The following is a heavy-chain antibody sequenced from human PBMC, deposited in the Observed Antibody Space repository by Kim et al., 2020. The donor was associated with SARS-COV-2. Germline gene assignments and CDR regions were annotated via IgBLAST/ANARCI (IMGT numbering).Heavy chain of an antibody. CDR2: IGTPGDT. CDR3: ARFCSSTSCNGPSGYDY. J-gene: IGHJ4*02. V-gene: IGHV3-13*04. CDR1: GFTFSSYD. D-gene: IGHD2-2*01. Sequence: GGSLRLSCAASGFTFSSYDMHWVRQATGKGLEWVSAIGTPGDTYYSGSVKGRFTISRESAKNSLYLQMNSLRAGDTAVYYCARFCSSTSCNGPSGYDYWGQGTLVTVSS.